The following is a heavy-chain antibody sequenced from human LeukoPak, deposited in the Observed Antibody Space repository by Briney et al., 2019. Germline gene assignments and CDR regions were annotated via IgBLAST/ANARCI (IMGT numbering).Heavy chain of an antibody. CDR1: GFTFSDYA. J-gene: IGHJ4*02. Sequence: GGSLRLSCAASGFTFSDYAMNWVRQAPGKGLEWVSSISSGGSYISYADSVKGRFTVSRDNAKDSSFLQMRSLRDEDTAVYYCARGPALYCTSSSCLDGVDWGQGTLVSVSS. D-gene: IGHD2-2*01. CDR2: ISSGGSYI. V-gene: IGHV3-21*01. CDR3: ARGPALYCTSSSCLDGVD.